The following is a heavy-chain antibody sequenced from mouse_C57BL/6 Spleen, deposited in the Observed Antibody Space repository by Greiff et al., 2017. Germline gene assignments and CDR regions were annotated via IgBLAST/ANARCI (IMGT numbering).Heavy chain of an antibody. V-gene: IGHV1-69*01. D-gene: IGHD1-1*01. CDR1: GYTFTSYW. CDR2: IAPSDSYT. CDR3: ARWGHYGSSYHGYFDV. Sequence: QVQLQQPGAELVMPGASVKLSCKASGYTFTSYWMHWVKQRPGQGLEWIGEIAPSDSYTNYNQKVKGKSTLTVDKSSSTAYMQLSSLTSWDFAVYYCARWGHYGSSYHGYFDVWGTGTTVTVSS. J-gene: IGHJ1*03.